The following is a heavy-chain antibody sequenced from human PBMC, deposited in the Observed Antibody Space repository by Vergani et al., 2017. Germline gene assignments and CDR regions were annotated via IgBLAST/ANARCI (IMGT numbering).Heavy chain of an antibody. V-gene: IGHV1-69*01. CDR1: GGTFSSYA. J-gene: IGHJ6*02. Sequence: QVQLVQSGAEVKKPGSSVKVSCKASGGTFSSYAISWVRQAPGQGLEWMGGIIPIFGTANYAQKFQGRVTITADESTSTAYMELSSLRSEDTAVYYCASRDNKIFGVVIIRGYYYYGMDVWGQGTTVTVSS. CDR3: ASRDNKIFGVVIIRGYYYYGMDV. D-gene: IGHD3-3*01. CDR2: IIPIFGTA.